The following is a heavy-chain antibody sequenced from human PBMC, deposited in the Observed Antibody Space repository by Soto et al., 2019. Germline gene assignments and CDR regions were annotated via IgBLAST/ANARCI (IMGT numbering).Heavy chain of an antibody. CDR2: IYYSGST. Sequence: QVQLQESGPGLVKPSQTLSLTCTVSGGSISSGGYYWSWIRQHPGKGLEWIGYIYYSGSTYYNPSLKSLVTISVDTSKNQFSLKLSSVTDADTAVYYCAGDTFGGVIVNDYWGQGTLVTVSS. CDR3: AGDTFGGVIVNDY. J-gene: IGHJ4*02. D-gene: IGHD3-16*02. CDR1: GGSISSGGYY. V-gene: IGHV4-31*01.